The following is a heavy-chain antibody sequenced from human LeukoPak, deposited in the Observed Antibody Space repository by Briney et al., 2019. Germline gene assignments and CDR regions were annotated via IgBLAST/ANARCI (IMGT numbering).Heavy chain of an antibody. J-gene: IGHJ4*02. Sequence: PSETLSLTCTVSGGSISSSSYYWGWIRQPPGKGLEWIGSIYYSGSTYYNPSLKSRVTISVDTSKDQFSLKLSSVTAADTAVYYCASHYCSSTSCLDYWGQGTLVTVSS. D-gene: IGHD2-2*01. CDR3: ASHYCSSTSCLDY. CDR1: GGSISSSSYY. CDR2: IYYSGST. V-gene: IGHV4-39*01.